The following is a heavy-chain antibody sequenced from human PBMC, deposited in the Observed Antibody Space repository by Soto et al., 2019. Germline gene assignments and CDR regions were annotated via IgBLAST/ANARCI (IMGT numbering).Heavy chain of an antibody. Sequence: SETLSLTCTVSGGSISSYYWSWIRQPPGKGLEWIGYIYYSGSTNYNPSLKSRVTISVDTSKNQFSLKLSSVTAADTAVYYCARVNYGGNSGRFDYWGQGTLLTVSS. CDR2: IYYSGST. CDR3: ARVNYGGNSGRFDY. V-gene: IGHV4-59*01. J-gene: IGHJ4*02. D-gene: IGHD4-17*01. CDR1: GGSISSYY.